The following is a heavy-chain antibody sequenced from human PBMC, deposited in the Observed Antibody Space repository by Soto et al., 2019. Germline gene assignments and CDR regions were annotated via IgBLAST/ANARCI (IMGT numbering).Heavy chain of an antibody. J-gene: IGHJ4*02. CDR2: INPSGATT. V-gene: IGHV3-23*01. D-gene: IGHD2-15*01. CDR1: GFTFSSYT. Sequence: GGSLTLSCAASGFTFSSYTMTWVRQAPGEGPEWVSIINPSGATTYYAGSVKGRFTISRDNSKNTLYLQMNSLRADDTAVYYCAKRLQPAVGPFDCWGLGTLVTVSS. CDR3: AKRLQPAVGPFDC.